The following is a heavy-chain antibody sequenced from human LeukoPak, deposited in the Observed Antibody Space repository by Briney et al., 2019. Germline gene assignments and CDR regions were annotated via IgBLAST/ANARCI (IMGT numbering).Heavy chain of an antibody. CDR1: GGTFISYA. J-gene: IGHJ4*02. V-gene: IGHV1-69*01. CDR2: IIPIFGTA. D-gene: IGHD5-18*01. Sequence: ASVKVSCKASGGTFISYAISWVGQAPGQGLEWMGGIIPIFGTANYAQKFQGRVTITADESTSTAYMELSSLRSEDTAVYYCARDRIQLSGFPLMDYWGQGTLVTVSS. CDR3: ARDRIQLSGFPLMDY.